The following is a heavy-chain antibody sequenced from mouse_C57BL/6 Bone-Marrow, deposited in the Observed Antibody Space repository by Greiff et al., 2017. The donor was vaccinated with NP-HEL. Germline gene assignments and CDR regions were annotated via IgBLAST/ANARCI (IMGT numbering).Heavy chain of an antibody. D-gene: IGHD2-4*01. Sequence: EVKLVESGGGLVQPGESLKLSCESNEYEFPSHDMSWVRKTPEKRLELVAAINSDGGSTYYPDTMERRFIISRDNTKKTLYLQMSSLRSEYTALYYCARALYYDYDVGNYFDYWGQGTTLTVSS. CDR1: EYEFPSHD. CDR3: ARALYYDYDVGNYFDY. J-gene: IGHJ2*01. V-gene: IGHV5-2*01. CDR2: INSDGGST.